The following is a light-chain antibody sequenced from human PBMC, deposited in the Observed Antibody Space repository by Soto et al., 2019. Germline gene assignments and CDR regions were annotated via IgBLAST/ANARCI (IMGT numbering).Light chain of an antibody. Sequence: QSVLTQPPSASGNPGQRVTISCSGRSSTIGRNPVNWYQQLPGTAPKLLIYSNNHRPSGVPDRFSGSKSGTSASLAISGLQSEDEADYYCAAWDDSLNGLVFGGGTKLTV. CDR1: SSTIGRNP. CDR2: SNN. V-gene: IGLV1-44*01. CDR3: AAWDDSLNGLV. J-gene: IGLJ2*01.